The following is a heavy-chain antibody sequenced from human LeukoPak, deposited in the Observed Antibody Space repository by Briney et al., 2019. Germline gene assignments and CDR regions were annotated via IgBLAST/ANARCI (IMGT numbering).Heavy chain of an antibody. CDR2: MREDGTEI. J-gene: IGHJ4*02. CDR1: GFPFDVQT. CDR3: ARGGATRGRFEN. V-gene: IGHV3-7*01. Sequence: GGSLRLSCAASGFPFDVQTMSWVRQAPGKGLDWVASMREDGTEIHYVDSVKGRFTISRDNPKNSLYLQMNSLSAEDTAVYYCARGGATRGRFENWGQGTLVTVSS. D-gene: IGHD1-26*01.